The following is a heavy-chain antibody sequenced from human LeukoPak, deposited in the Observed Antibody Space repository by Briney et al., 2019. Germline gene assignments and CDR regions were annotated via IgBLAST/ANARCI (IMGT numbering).Heavy chain of an antibody. D-gene: IGHD3-22*01. CDR3: ARSAGYYDSSAYGDY. J-gene: IGHJ4*02. Sequence: PSETLSLTCTVSGGSISTSSYYWGWIRQPPGKGLECIGNIYYSGSTYYNPSLKSRVTISVDTSKNQFSLKLSSVTAADTAVYYCARSAGYYDSSAYGDYWGQGTLVTVSS. CDR1: GGSISTSSYY. V-gene: IGHV4-39*07. CDR2: IYYSGST.